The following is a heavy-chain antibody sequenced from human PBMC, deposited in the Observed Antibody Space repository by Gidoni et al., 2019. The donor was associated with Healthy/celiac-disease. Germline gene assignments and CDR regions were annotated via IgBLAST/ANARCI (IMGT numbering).Heavy chain of an antibody. CDR2: IIPIFGTA. Sequence: PGQGLEWMGGIIPIFGTANYAQKFQGRVTITADKSTSTAYMELSSLRSEDTAVYYCAISGDYGSGSYYIHFDYWGQGTLVTVSS. CDR3: AISGDYGSGSYYIHFDY. D-gene: IGHD3-10*01. V-gene: IGHV1-69*06. J-gene: IGHJ4*02.